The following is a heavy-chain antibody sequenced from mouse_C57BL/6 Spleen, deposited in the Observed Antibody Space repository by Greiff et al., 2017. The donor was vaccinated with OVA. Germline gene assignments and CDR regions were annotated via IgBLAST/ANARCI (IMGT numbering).Heavy chain of an antibody. D-gene: IGHD1-1*01. CDR1: GFNIKDYY. Sequence: EVHLVESGAELVRPGASVKLSCTASGFNIKDYYMHWVKQRPEQGLEWIGRIDPEDGDTEYAPKFQGKATMTADTSSNTAYLQLSSLTSEDTAVYYCTLYYYGSSYGYFDYWGQGTTLTVSS. J-gene: IGHJ2*01. V-gene: IGHV14-1*01. CDR3: TLYYYGSSYGYFDY. CDR2: IDPEDGDT.